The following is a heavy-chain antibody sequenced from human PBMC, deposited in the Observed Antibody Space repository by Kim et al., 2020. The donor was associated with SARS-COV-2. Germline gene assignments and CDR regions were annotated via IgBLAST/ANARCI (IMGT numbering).Heavy chain of an antibody. CDR1: GGSISSGSYY. D-gene: IGHD3-10*01. CDR2: IYTSGRT. Sequence: SETLSLTCTVSGGSISSGSYYWSWIRQPAGKGLEWIGRIYTSGRTNYNPSLKSRVTISVDTSKNQFSLKLSSVTAADTAVYYCAREETSIRGVINHHYYYYYGMDVWGQGTTVTVSS. J-gene: IGHJ6*02. V-gene: IGHV4-61*02. CDR3: AREETSIRGVINHHYYYYYGMDV.